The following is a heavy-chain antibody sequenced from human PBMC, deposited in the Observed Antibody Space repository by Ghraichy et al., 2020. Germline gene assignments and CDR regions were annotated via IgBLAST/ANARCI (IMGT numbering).Heavy chain of an antibody. Sequence: ASVKVSCKASGYTFTSYAMNWVRQAPGQGLEWMGWINTNTGNPTYAQGFTGRFVFSLDTSVSTAYLQISSLKAEDTAVYYCARHLRFLEWYPPSRYYGMDVWGQGTTVTVSS. CDR1: GYTFTSYA. CDR2: INTNTGNP. V-gene: IGHV7-4-1*02. D-gene: IGHD3-3*01. CDR3: ARHLRFLEWYPPSRYYGMDV. J-gene: IGHJ6*02.